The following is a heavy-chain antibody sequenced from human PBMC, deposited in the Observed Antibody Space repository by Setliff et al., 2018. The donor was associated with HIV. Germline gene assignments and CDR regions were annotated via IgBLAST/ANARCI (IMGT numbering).Heavy chain of an antibody. CDR3: ARGPYYNFWSGYYTGEGWFDP. J-gene: IGHJ5*02. V-gene: IGHV3-33*01. CDR2: SWYDGNNK. D-gene: IGHD3-3*01. Sequence: PGGSLRLSCAASGLNFSVYDIHWVRQAPGKGLEWLAVSWYDGNNKKYSSSVKGRFTISRDNSKNTLYLQMNSLRAEDTAVYYCARGPYYNFWSGYYTGEGWFDPWGQGTLVTVSS. CDR1: GLNFSVYD.